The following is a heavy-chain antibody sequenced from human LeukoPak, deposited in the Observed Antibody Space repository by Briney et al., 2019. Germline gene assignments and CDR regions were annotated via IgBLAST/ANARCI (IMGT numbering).Heavy chain of an antibody. CDR3: AKDGLTTSDY. V-gene: IGHV3-48*01. D-gene: IGHD1-1*01. CDR2: ISSSSSTI. CDR1: GFTFSSYS. J-gene: IGHJ4*02. Sequence: GGSLRLSCAASGFTFSSYSMNWVRQAPGKGLEWVTYISSSSSTIYYADSVKGRFTISRDNAKNSLYLQMNSLRAEDTAVYYCAKDGLTTSDYWGQGTLVTVSP.